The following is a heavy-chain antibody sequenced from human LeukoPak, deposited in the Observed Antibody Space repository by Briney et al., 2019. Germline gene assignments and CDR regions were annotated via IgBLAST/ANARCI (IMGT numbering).Heavy chain of an antibody. CDR3: AKDIGSNSRLFDY. V-gene: IGHV3-9*01. D-gene: IGHD6-13*01. CDR2: ITWNSGSI. J-gene: IGHJ4*02. Sequence: GGSLRLSCAASRFTFDDYAMHWVRQAPGKGLEWVSGITWNSGSIGYADSVKGRFTISRDNAKNSLYLQMNSLRAEDTALYYCAKDIGSNSRLFDYWGQGTLVTVSS. CDR1: RFTFDDYA.